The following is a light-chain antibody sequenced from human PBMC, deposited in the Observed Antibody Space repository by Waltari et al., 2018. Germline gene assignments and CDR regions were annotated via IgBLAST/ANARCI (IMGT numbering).Light chain of an antibody. J-gene: IGKJ2*01. CDR3: QQYYSTPQT. V-gene: IGKV4-1*01. CDR1: QSVLSSSNNENY. Sequence: DIVMTQSPDSLAVSLGARATINCRSSQSVLSSSNNENYLAWYQQKPGQPPNLLIYWASTRESGVPDRFSGSGSGTDFTLTISSLQAEDVAVYYCQQYYSTPQTFGQGTKLEIK. CDR2: WAS.